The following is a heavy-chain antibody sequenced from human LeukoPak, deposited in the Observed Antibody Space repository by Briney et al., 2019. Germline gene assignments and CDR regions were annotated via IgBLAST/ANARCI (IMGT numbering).Heavy chain of an antibody. D-gene: IGHD3-3*01. CDR1: GFTFSSHG. V-gene: IGHV3-23*01. J-gene: IGHJ6*03. Sequence: PGGSLRLSCAASGFTFSSHGMNWVRQAPGKGLEWVSGISPSGGITYYTDSVKGRFTITRDNSKNTVFLQMNSLRAEDTAFYYCAKRGSGVLAELISYNYYIDVWGKGTTVTVSS. CDR2: ISPSGGIT. CDR3: AKRGSGVLAELISYNYYIDV.